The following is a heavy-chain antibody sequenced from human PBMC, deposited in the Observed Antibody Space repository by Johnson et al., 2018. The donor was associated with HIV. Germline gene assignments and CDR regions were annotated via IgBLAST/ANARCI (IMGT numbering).Heavy chain of an antibody. Sequence: EVQLVESGGGLVQPGRSPRLSCAASGFTFDDYAMHWVRQAPGKGLEWVSGISWNSASIGYADSVKGRFTISRDNAKNSLYLQMNSLRAEDTALYYCANDKGSSSWSGLDIWGQGTMVTVSS. CDR2: ISWNSASI. CDR1: GFTFDDYA. J-gene: IGHJ3*02. V-gene: IGHV3-9*01. D-gene: IGHD6-13*01. CDR3: ANDKGSSSWSGLDI.